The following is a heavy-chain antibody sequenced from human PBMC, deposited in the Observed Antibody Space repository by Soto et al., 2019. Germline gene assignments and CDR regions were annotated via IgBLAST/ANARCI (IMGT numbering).Heavy chain of an antibody. CDR2: ISYDGSNN. V-gene: IGHV3-30*18. D-gene: IGHD6-19*01. CDR1: GFTFSNYG. Sequence: QVQLVESGGGVVQPGRSLRISCAASGFTFSNYGMHWVRQTPGKGLEWVALISYDGSNNYCADSVKGRFTISRDNSENTLYLQMNSLRAEDTAVYYCAKDSGRRALFDYWGQGTLVTVSS. J-gene: IGHJ4*02. CDR3: AKDSGRRALFDY.